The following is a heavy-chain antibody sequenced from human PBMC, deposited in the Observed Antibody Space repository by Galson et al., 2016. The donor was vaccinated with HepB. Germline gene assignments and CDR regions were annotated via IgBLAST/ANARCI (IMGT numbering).Heavy chain of an antibody. Sequence: QSGAEVKKPGESLKISCKGSGYNFADYWIGWVRQTPGKGLGWMGIIYPGDSAARYSLSFQGHVTISSDKSIRTAYLQWSSLKASDTAIYYWARHGYSNYANPMDVWGQGTAVTVSS. J-gene: IGHJ6*02. CDR1: GYNFADYW. V-gene: IGHV5-51*01. CDR3: ARHGYSNYANPMDV. CDR2: IYPGDSAA. D-gene: IGHD4/OR15-4a*01.